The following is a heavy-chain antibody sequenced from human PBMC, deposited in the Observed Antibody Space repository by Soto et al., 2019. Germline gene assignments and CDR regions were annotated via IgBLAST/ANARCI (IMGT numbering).Heavy chain of an antibody. CDR2: ISGSGGST. CDR3: AKGSHKYCSGGSCSKRFDY. J-gene: IGHJ4*02. Sequence: EVQLLESGGGLVQPGGSLRLSCAASGFTFSSYAMSWVRQAPGKGLEWVSAISGSGGSTYYADSVKGRFTISRDNSKNTLYLQMNSLRTEDTAVYYCAKGSHKYCSGGSCSKRFDYWGQGTLVTVSS. D-gene: IGHD2-15*01. V-gene: IGHV3-23*01. CDR1: GFTFSSYA.